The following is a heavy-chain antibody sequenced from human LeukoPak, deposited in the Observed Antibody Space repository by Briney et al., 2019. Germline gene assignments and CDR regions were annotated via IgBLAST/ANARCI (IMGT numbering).Heavy chain of an antibody. CDR2: IKQDGSEK. D-gene: IGHD7-27*01. V-gene: IGHV3-7*01. CDR3: ARGVWAPFDS. Sequence: GGSLRLSRAASGFSISNYWMNWVRQAPGKGLEWVANIKQDGSEKNYVDSVKGRFTISRDNAKNSLILQMNSLRDEDTAVYYCARGVWAPFDSWGQGTLVSVSS. J-gene: IGHJ4*02. CDR1: GFSISNYW.